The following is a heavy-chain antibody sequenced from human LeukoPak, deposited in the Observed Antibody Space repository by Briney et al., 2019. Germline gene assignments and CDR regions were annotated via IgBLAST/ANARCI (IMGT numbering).Heavy chain of an antibody. V-gene: IGHV3-48*03. CDR2: ISSSSGNI. Sequence: GGSLRLSCAASGFTFSSYEMNWVRQAPGKGLEWVSYISSSSGNIYYADSVKGRFTISRDNAKNSLYLQMNSLRAEDTAEYYCARDGERGELSLYMDYWGQGTLVTVSS. D-gene: IGHD3-16*02. J-gene: IGHJ4*02. CDR3: ARDGERGELSLYMDY. CDR1: GFTFSSYE.